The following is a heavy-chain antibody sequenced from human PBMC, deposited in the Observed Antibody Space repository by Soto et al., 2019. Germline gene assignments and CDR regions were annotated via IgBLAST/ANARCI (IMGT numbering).Heavy chain of an antibody. CDR2: ISWSSGSI. CDR3: AKALSSGSTDFDY. Sequence: EVQLVESGGGLVQPGRSLRLYCAASGFTLDDYAMHWVRQAPGKGLEWVSGISWSSGSIVYADSVKGRFTISRDNAKTSLYLQMNSLRAEDTALYYSAKALSSGSTDFDYWGQGTLVTVSS. J-gene: IGHJ4*02. CDR1: GFTLDDYA. D-gene: IGHD6-19*01. V-gene: IGHV3-9*01.